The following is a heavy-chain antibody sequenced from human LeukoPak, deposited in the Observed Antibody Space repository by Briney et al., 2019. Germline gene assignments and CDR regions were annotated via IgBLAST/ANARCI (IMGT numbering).Heavy chain of an antibody. CDR1: GNSLNSGGNY. CDR3: ATGRSKTVDF. D-gene: IGHD1-26*01. V-gene: IGHV4-31*03. Sequence: SQTPSLTCSVSGNSLNSGGNYRHWIRQAPGKGLEWIGYIFDGGNVDYNPSLSGRVTMSQDASKNQFSLKMTSVTAAGTALYYCATGRSKTVDFWGQGTLVTVSS. J-gene: IGHJ4*02. CDR2: IFDGGNV.